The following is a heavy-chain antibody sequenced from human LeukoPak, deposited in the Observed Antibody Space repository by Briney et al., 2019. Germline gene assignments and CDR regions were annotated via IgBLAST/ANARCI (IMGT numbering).Heavy chain of an antibody. CDR2: ISAYNGNT. CDR1: GYTFISYG. D-gene: IGHD4-11*01. Sequence: ASVKVSCKASGYTFISYGISWVRQAPGQGLEWMGWISAYNGNTNYAQKLQGRVTMTTDTSTSTAYMELSSLRSEDTAVYYCARQTTGGYYYYYMDVWGKGTTVTVSS. J-gene: IGHJ6*03. CDR3: ARQTTGGYYYYYMDV. V-gene: IGHV1-18*01.